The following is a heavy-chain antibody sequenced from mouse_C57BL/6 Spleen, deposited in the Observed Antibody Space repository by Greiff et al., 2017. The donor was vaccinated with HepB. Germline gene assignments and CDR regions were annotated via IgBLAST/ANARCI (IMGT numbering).Heavy chain of an antibody. D-gene: IGHD2-1*01. CDR2: IDPSDSYT. Sequence: QVQLQQPGAELVKPVASVKLSCKASGYTFTSYWMQWVKQRPGQGLEWIGEIDPSDSYTNYNQKFKGKATLTVDTSSSTAYMQLSSLTSEDSAVYYCARDYGNYSGYWGQGTTLTVSS. V-gene: IGHV1-50*01. CDR1: GYTFTSYW. J-gene: IGHJ2*01. CDR3: ARDYGNYSGY.